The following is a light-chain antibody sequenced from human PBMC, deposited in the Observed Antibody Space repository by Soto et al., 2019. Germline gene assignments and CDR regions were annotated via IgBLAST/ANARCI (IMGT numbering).Light chain of an antibody. CDR3: TSFSSTSTTWV. Sequence: QSALTQPASVSGSPGQSITISCAGTRSDIGTYNFVSWYQQHPGKAPKLIIYDVIDRPSGISNRFSGSKSGNTASLTISGLQADDEAAYYCTSFSSTSTTWVFGGGTKLTVL. V-gene: IGLV2-14*03. J-gene: IGLJ3*02. CDR2: DVI. CDR1: RSDIGTYNF.